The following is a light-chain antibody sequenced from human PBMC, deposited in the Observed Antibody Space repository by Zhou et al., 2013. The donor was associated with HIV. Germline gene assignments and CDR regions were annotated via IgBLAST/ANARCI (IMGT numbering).Light chain of an antibody. CDR2: KAS. CDR3: QQSNSYPYT. CDR1: QGIRND. Sequence: DIQMTQSPSSLSASVGDRVTITCRASQGIRNDLAWYQQKPGTAPKVLIYKASTLESGVPSRFSGSGSGTEFTLTISSLQPDDFATYYCQQSNSYPYTFGQGTKLEIK. V-gene: IGKV1-5*03. J-gene: IGKJ2*01.